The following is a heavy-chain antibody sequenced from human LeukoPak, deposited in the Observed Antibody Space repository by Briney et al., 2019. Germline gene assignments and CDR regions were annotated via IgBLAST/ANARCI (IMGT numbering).Heavy chain of an antibody. CDR2: ISAYNGNT. V-gene: IGHV1-18*01. J-gene: IGHJ6*03. D-gene: IGHD7-27*01. CDR3: ARDPPGLGPDYYYYMDV. CDR1: GYTFTSYG. Sequence: ASVKVSCKASGYTFTSYGISWVRQAPGQGLEWMGWISAYNGNTNYAQKLQGRVTMTTDTSTSTAYMELRSLRSDDTAVYYCARDPPGLGPDYYYYMDVWGKGTTVTVSS.